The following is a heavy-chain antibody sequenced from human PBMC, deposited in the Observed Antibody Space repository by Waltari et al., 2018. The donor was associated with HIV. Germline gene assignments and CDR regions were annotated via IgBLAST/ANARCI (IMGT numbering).Heavy chain of an antibody. CDR2: INPNSGGT. CDR1: GYTLTGYY. J-gene: IGHJ5*02. Sequence: QVQLVQSGSEVKKPGASVKVSCKASGYTLTGYYIHWVRQAPGQGLEWMGWINPNSGGTNYAQKFQGRVTMTRDTSISTAYMELSRLRSDDTAVYYCARDRFQQQLVQGAWGQGTLVTVSS. D-gene: IGHD6-13*01. CDR3: ARDRFQQQLVQGA. V-gene: IGHV1-2*02.